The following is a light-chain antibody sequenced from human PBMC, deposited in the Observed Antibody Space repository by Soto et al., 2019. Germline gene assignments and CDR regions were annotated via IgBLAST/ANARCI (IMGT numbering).Light chain of an antibody. J-gene: IGKJ1*01. Sequence: EIVLTQSPGTLSLSQGERATLSCRASQSVSSSYLAWYQQKPGQAPRLLIYGASSRATGIPDRFSGSGSGTYFTLTISRLEHEDFAVYYCQQYGSSPRTFGQGTKVEIK. CDR3: QQYGSSPRT. V-gene: IGKV3-20*01. CDR2: GAS. CDR1: QSVSSSY.